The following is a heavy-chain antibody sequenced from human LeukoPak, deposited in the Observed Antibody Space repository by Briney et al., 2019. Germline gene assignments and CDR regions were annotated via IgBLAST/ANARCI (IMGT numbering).Heavy chain of an antibody. D-gene: IGHD2-15*01. Sequence: ASVKVSCKASGYTFTDYYIQWVRQAPGQGLEWMGWINPKDGGPNYGQKFQGRVTMTRDTSLSTAYMELSRLTSDDTAVYFCARVYCSGGSCFDNFGVNYYYYAMDVWGQGTTVTVSS. V-gene: IGHV1-2*02. CDR2: INPKDGGP. CDR1: GYTFTDYY. J-gene: IGHJ6*02. CDR3: ARVYCSGGSCFDNFGVNYYYYAMDV.